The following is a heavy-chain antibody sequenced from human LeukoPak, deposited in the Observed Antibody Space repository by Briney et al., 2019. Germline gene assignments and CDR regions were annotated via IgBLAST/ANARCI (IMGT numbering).Heavy chain of an antibody. CDR2: VYYSGNT. Sequence: KPSETLSLTCTVSGGSISSSNYYWGWIRQPPGKGLECIGSVYYSGNTYYNPSLKSRVTISVDMSKNQISLKLSSVTAADTAVYYCARDRLLWFGELDFWGQGTLVIVSS. CDR3: ARDRLLWFGELDF. CDR1: GGSISSSNYY. J-gene: IGHJ4*02. D-gene: IGHD3-10*01. V-gene: IGHV4-39*07.